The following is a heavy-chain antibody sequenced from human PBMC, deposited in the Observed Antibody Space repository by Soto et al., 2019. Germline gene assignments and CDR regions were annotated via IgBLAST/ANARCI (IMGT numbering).Heavy chain of an antibody. CDR1: GFMFNAYG. Sequence: QAQLVESGGGVVQPGRSLRLSCAASGFMFNAYGMHWVRQAPGNGLEWVAVISFDGSNQYYADSVKGRFTISRDNSKNTLYLQMHNLRPEDTAVYFCVKAGTMSGTGTTPRSFDIWGRGTMVTVSS. D-gene: IGHD1-1*01. CDR3: VKAGTMSGTGTTPRSFDI. CDR2: ISFDGSNQ. J-gene: IGHJ3*02. V-gene: IGHV3-30*18.